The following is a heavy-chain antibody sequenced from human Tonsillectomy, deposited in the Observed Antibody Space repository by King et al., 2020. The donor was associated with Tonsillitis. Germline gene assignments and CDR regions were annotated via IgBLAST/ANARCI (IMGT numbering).Heavy chain of an antibody. CDR3: ARVDYGDYAIDY. J-gene: IGHJ4*02. D-gene: IGHD4-17*01. Sequence: QLQESGSGLVKPSQTLSLTCAVSGGSISSGGYSWGWIRQPPGKGLEWIGYIYHSGSTYYNPSLKSRVNISVDRSKNQFSLKLSSVTAADTAVYYCARVDYGDYAIDYWGQGTLVTVSS. V-gene: IGHV4-30-2*01. CDR2: IYHSGST. CDR1: GGSISSGGYS.